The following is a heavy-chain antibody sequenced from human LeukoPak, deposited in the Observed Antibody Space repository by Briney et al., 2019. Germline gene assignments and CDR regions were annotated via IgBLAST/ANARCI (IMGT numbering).Heavy chain of an antibody. Sequence: PSETLSLTCTVSGGSISSSSYYWGWIRQPPGKGLEWIGSIYYSGSTYYNPSLKSRVTISVDTSKNQFSLKLSSVTAADTAVYYCARMGGSGSRPHYFDYWGQGTLVTVSS. J-gene: IGHJ4*02. CDR3: ARMGGSGSRPHYFDY. V-gene: IGHV4-39*07. CDR1: GGSISSSSYY. CDR2: IYYSGST. D-gene: IGHD3-10*01.